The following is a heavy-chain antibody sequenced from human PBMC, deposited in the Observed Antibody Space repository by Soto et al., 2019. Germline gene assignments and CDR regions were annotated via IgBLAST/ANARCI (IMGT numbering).Heavy chain of an antibody. CDR1: GFTFSSYG. CDR2: ISYDGSNK. J-gene: IGHJ1*01. Sequence: PGGSLRLSCAASGFTFSSYGMHWVRQAPGKGLEWVAVISYDGSNKYYADSVKGRFTISRDNSKNTLYLQMNSLRAEDTAVYYCAKGSVPKYWGQGTLVTVSS. CDR3: AKGSVPKY. D-gene: IGHD2-15*01. V-gene: IGHV3-30*18.